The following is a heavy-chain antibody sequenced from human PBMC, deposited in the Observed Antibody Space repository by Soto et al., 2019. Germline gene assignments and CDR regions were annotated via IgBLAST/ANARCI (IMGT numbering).Heavy chain of an antibody. CDR1: GYTFTSYG. V-gene: IGHV1-18*01. J-gene: IGHJ6*02. CDR3: ATWRLAHYYYYYGMDV. CDR2: ISAYNGNT. Sequence: ASVKVSCKASGYTFTSYGISWVRQAPGQGLEWMGWISAYNGNTNYAQKLQGRVTMTTDTSTSTAYMELRSLRSDDTAVYYCATWRLAHYYYYYGMDVWGQGTTVTVSS.